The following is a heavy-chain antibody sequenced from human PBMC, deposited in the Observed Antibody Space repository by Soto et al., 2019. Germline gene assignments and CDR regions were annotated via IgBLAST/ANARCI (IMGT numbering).Heavy chain of an antibody. CDR1: GFTFSSYG. J-gene: IGHJ6*02. V-gene: IGHV3-30*18. CDR3: AKDKFTMVRRGGGSYYYGMDV. CDR2: ISYDGSNK. Sequence: QVQLVESGGGVVQPGRSLRLSCAASGFTFSSYGMHWVRQAPGKGLEWVAVISYDGSNKYYADSVKGRFTISRDNSKNTLYLQMNSLRAEDTAVYYCAKDKFTMVRRGGGSYYYGMDVWGQGTTVTVSS. D-gene: IGHD3-10*01.